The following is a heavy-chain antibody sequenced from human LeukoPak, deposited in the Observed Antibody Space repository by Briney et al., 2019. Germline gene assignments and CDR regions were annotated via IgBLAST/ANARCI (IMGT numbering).Heavy chain of an antibody. CDR2: ISGSSGST. V-gene: IGHV3-23*01. J-gene: IGHJ4*02. Sequence: PGGSLRLSCAASGFTFSSYAMSWVHQAPGKGLEWVSAISGSSGSTYYADSVKGRFTISRDNSKNTLYLQMNSLRAEDTALYYCAKALREGYDSSGYYYFAPFDYWGQGTLVTVSS. CDR1: GFTFSSYA. CDR3: AKALREGYDSSGYYYFAPFDY. D-gene: IGHD3-22*01.